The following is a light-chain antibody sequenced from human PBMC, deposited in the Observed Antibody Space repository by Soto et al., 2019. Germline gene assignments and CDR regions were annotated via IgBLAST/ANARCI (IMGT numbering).Light chain of an antibody. Sequence: VMTQSPATLSVSPGERATLSCRASQSVSSNLAWFQQKPGQAPRLLIYGASTRATDIPARFSGSGSGTDFTLTISRLEPEDFAVYYCQQFGSSPPRITFGQGTRLEI. CDR1: QSVSSN. CDR2: GAS. CDR3: QQFGSSPPRIT. J-gene: IGKJ5*01. V-gene: IGKV3-15*01.